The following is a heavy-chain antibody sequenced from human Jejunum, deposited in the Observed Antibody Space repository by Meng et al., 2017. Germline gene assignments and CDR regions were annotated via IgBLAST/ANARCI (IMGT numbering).Heavy chain of an antibody. Sequence: GGSLRLSCSASEFTFSDYYMSWVRQAPGKGLEWISYITNTGDAKYYAESVKGRFSISRDNAKNSLYLQMNALRVEDTAVYYCARDRVSIAVAVWDYWGQGKLVTVSS. CDR1: EFTFSDYY. CDR3: ARDRVSIAVAVWDY. D-gene: IGHD6-19*01. CDR2: ITNTGDAK. J-gene: IGHJ4*02. V-gene: IGHV3-11*04.